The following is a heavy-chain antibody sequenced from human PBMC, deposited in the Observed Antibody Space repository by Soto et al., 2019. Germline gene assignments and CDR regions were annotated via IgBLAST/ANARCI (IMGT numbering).Heavy chain of an antibody. CDR1: GFTVSSNY. CDR3: ARGVRDYSPKWRYMDV. V-gene: IGHV3-53*04. J-gene: IGHJ6*03. CDR2: IYSGGST. D-gene: IGHD4-4*01. Sequence: EVQLVESGGGLVQPGGSLRLSCAASGFTVSSNYMSWVRQAPGKGLEWVSVIYSGGSTYYADSVKGRFTISRHNSKNTLYLQMNSLRAEDTAVYYCARGVRDYSPKWRYMDVWGKGTTVTVSS.